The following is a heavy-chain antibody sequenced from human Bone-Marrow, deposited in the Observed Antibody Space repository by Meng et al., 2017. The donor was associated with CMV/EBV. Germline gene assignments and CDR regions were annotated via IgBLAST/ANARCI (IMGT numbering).Heavy chain of an antibody. D-gene: IGHD3-22*01. J-gene: IGHJ4*02. V-gene: IGHV4-34*01. CDR2: INHSGST. CDR1: GGSFSGYY. Sequence: CVVYGGSFSGYYWSWIRQPPGKGLEWIGEINHSGSTNYNPSLKSRVTISVDTSKNQFSLKLSSVTAADTAVYYCARAGSSGYYSPFVYWGQGTLVTVSS. CDR3: ARAGSSGYYSPFVY.